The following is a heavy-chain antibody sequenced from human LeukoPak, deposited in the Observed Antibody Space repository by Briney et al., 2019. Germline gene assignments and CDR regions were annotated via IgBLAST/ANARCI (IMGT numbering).Heavy chain of an antibody. CDR1: GFALTSYA. CDR3: ARGRNYRNYSWYFDL. Sequence: GGSLRLSCAASGFALTSYAMSWVRQAPGQGLEWVSSISISGVSTYYADSVKGRFTISRDNSKNTLYLQMNSLRAEDTAVYYCARGRNYRNYSWYFDLWGRGTLVTVSS. J-gene: IGHJ2*01. V-gene: IGHV3-23*01. CDR2: ISISGVST. D-gene: IGHD1-7*01.